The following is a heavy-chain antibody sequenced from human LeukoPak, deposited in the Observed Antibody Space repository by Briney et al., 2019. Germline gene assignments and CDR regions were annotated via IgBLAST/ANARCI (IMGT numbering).Heavy chain of an antibody. V-gene: IGHV3-11*04. CDR1: GFTFSDHY. CDR3: ARDGWFGDYNWFDP. Sequence: TGGSLRLSCAASGFTFSDHYMSWIRQAPGKGLEWVSYISSSGSTIYYADSVKGRFTVSRDNAKNSVYLQMNSLRAEDTAMYYCARDGWFGDYNWFDPWGQGTLVTVSS. J-gene: IGHJ5*02. D-gene: IGHD3-10*01. CDR2: ISSSGSTI.